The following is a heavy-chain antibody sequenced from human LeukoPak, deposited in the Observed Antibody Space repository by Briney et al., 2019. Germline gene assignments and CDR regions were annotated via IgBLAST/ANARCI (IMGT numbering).Heavy chain of an antibody. CDR1: GFTVSSSY. J-gene: IGHJ4*02. D-gene: IGHD3-10*01. CDR3: AKAGYYGSGSYPYYFDY. CDR2: IYSGGST. Sequence: GGSLRLSCAASGFTVSSSYMSWVRQAPGKGLEWVSVIYSGGSTYYADSVKGRFTISRDNSRNMVYLQMNSLRAEDTAVYYCAKAGYYGSGSYPYYFDYWGQGTLVTVSS. V-gene: IGHV3-66*01.